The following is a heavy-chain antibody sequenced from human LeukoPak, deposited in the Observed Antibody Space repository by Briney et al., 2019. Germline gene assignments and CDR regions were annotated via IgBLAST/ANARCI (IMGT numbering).Heavy chain of an antibody. CDR3: ARDSFVERGYSYGSPDPFYYYYGMDV. CDR2: ISAYNGNT. J-gene: IGHJ6*02. D-gene: IGHD5-18*01. CDR1: GYTFTSYG. Sequence: GASVKVSCKASGYTFTSYGISWVRQAPGQGLEWMGWISAYNGNTNYAQKFQGRVTITADESTSTAYMELSSLRSEDTAVYYCARDSFVERGYSYGSPDPFYYYYGMDVWGQGTTVTVSS. V-gene: IGHV1-18*01.